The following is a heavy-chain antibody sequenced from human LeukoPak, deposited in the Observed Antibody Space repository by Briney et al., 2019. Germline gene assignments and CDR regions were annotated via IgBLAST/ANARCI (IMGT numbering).Heavy chain of an antibody. D-gene: IGHD6-13*01. V-gene: IGHV4-4*07. J-gene: IGHJ4*02. CDR2: IYTSGST. CDR3: ARAGDSTSPLDY. CDR1: GGSFSSYY. Sequence: SETLSLTCTVSGGSFSSYYWNWIRQPAGKGLEWIGRIYTSGSTNYNPSLKSRVTMSVDTSKNQFSLKLNSVTAADTAVYYCARAGDSTSPLDYWGQGTLVTVSS.